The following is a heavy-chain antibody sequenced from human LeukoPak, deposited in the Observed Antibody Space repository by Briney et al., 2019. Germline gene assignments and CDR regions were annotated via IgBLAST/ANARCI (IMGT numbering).Heavy chain of an antibody. V-gene: IGHV1-2*04. J-gene: IGHJ5*02. CDR1: GYTFTGYY. CDR2: INPNSGGT. Sequence: ASVKVSCKASGYTFTGYYMHWVRQAPGQGPEWMGWINPNSGGTNYAQKFQGWVTMTRETSISTAYMELSRLRSDDTAVYYCAREAITTVTRGWFDPWGQGTLVTVSS. CDR3: AREAITTVTRGWFDP. D-gene: IGHD4-17*01.